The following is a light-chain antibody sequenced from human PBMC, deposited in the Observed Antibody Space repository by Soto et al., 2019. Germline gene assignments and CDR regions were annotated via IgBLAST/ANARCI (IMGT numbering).Light chain of an antibody. J-gene: IGLJ3*02. CDR1: SSDVGGYNY. Sequence: QSALTQPPSASGSPGQSVTISCTGTSSDVGGYNYVTWYQQYPGKAPKLIIYEVSKRPSGVPDHFSGSKSGNTASLTVSGLQADDEADYYCSSFGGSNHVVFGGGTKLTVL. CDR2: EVS. CDR3: SSFGGSNHVV. V-gene: IGLV2-8*01.